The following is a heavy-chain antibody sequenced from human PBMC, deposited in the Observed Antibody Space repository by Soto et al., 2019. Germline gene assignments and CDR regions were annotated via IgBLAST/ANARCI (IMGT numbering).Heavy chain of an antibody. V-gene: IGHV4-59*01. CDR3: ATVSPVWDYDLVAGYPIGYYGMDV. J-gene: IGHJ6*02. D-gene: IGHD3-9*01. Sequence: QVQLQESGPGLVKPSETLSLTCTVSGGSISSYYWSWIRQPPGKGLEWIGYIYYSGSTNYNPSLKRRLPISVDTSKNQFSLKLSSVTAADTAVYYCATVSPVWDYDLVAGYPIGYYGMDVWGQGTTVTVSS. CDR1: GGSISSYY. CDR2: IYYSGST.